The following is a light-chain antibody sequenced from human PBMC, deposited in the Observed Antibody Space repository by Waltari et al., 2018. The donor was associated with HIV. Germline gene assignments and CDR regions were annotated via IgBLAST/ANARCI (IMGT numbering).Light chain of an antibody. CDR1: SSDVGVYNF. Sequence: QSALTQPRSVSGSPGQSVTISCTGPSSDVGVYNFVSWYQQHPGKAPKLMIYDVSKRPSGVPDRFSGSKSGNTASLTISVLQAEDEADYYCCSYAGSYPVVFGGGTKLTVL. CDR2: DVS. CDR3: CSYAGSYPVV. J-gene: IGLJ2*01. V-gene: IGLV2-11*01.